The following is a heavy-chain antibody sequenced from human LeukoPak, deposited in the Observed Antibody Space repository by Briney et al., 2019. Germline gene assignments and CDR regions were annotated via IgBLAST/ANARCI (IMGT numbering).Heavy chain of an antibody. CDR1: GGSVSSGSYY. V-gene: IGHV4-61*02. D-gene: IGHD3-22*01. Sequence: PSQTLSLTCTVSGGSVSSGSYYWNWIRPPAGKGLEWIGRIYTSGSTNYNPSLKSRVTISVDTSKNQFSLKLSSVTAADTAVYYCARDSHYYNSSGYGGYWFDPWGQGTLVTVSS. CDR3: ARDSHYYNSSGYGGYWFDP. CDR2: IYTSGST. J-gene: IGHJ5*02.